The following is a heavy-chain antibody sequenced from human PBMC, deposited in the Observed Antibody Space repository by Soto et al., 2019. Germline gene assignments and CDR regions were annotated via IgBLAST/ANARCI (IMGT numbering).Heavy chain of an antibody. CDR3: VKILQYSYGLPH. D-gene: IGHD5-18*01. CDR1: GFTFSSYW. Sequence: GGSLRLSCAASGFTFSSYWMHWVRQVPGKGLVWVSRISSDGSSTYYADSVKGRFTISRDNSKNTLYLQMSSLRAEDTAVYYCVKILQYSYGLPHWGQGTLVTVS. CDR2: ISSDGSST. V-gene: IGHV3-74*01. J-gene: IGHJ4*02.